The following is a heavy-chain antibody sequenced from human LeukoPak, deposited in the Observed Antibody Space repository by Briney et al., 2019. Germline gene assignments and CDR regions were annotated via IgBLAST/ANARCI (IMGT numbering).Heavy chain of an antibody. CDR3: ARDDGYNYLDY. CDR1: GFTFGSYE. V-gene: IGHV3-48*03. Sequence: GGSLRLSCAASGFTFGSYEMNWVSQAPGKGLEWVSYISSSGSTIYYADSVKGRFTISRDNAKNSLYLQMNSLRAEDTAVYYCARDDGYNYLDYWGQGTLVTVSS. D-gene: IGHD5-24*01. CDR2: ISSSGSTI. J-gene: IGHJ4*02.